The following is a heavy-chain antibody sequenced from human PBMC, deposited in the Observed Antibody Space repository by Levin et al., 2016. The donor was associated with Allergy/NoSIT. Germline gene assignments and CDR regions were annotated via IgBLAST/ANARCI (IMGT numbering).Heavy chain of an antibody. CDR1: GFTFSSYW. V-gene: IGHV3-74*01. Sequence: GGSLRLSCAASGFTFSSYWMHWVRPAPGKGLVWVSRINSDGSSTSYADSVKGRFTISRDNAKNTLYLQMNSLRAEDTAVYYCARDAPNIVVVPAARPEYYYVMDVWGQGTTVTVSS. D-gene: IGHD2-2*01. CDR3: ARDAPNIVVVPAARPEYYYVMDV. J-gene: IGHJ6*02. CDR2: INSDGSST.